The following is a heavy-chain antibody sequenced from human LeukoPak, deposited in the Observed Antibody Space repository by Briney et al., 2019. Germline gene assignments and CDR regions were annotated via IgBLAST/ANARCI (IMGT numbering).Heavy chain of an antibody. Sequence: NPSETLSLTCAVYGGSFSGYYLSWIRQPPGKGLEWIGEINHSGSTNYNPSLKSRVTISVDTSKNQFSLKLSSVTAADTAVYYCARGLVDWGHYFDYWGQGTLVTVSS. CDR1: GGSFSGYY. CDR3: ARGLVDWGHYFDY. D-gene: IGHD3-9*01. V-gene: IGHV4-34*01. CDR2: INHSGST. J-gene: IGHJ4*02.